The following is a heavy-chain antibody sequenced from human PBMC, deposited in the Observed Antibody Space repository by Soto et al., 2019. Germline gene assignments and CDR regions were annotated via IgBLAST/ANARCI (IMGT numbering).Heavy chain of an antibody. V-gene: IGHV4-4*02. CDR3: ASRDPGTSVDY. D-gene: IGHD1-7*01. J-gene: IGHJ4*02. Sequence: QVQLQESGPGLVKPSGTLSLTCAVSGASFTSNDWWTWVRQPPGRGLEWIGEIYRTGSTNYNPSIKSRVTISLDKSENQFSLKVTSLTAADTAVYYCASRDPGTSVDYWGQGTLVTVSS. CDR2: IYRTGST. CDR1: GASFTSNDW.